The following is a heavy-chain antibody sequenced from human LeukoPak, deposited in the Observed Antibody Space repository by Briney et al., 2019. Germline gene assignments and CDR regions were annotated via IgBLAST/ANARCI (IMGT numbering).Heavy chain of an antibody. J-gene: IGHJ4*02. CDR2: ITGSGDNT. Sequence: PGGSLRLSCAAAVFTFSNSGTSWGPQAPGKGLEWVSAITGSGDNTYYADSVKGRFTISRDNSKNRLYLQMSSLRAEDTAVYYCAKMGGYFDYWGQGTLVTVSS. CDR3: AKMGGYFDY. V-gene: IGHV3-23*01. D-gene: IGHD3-16*01. CDR1: VFTFSNSG.